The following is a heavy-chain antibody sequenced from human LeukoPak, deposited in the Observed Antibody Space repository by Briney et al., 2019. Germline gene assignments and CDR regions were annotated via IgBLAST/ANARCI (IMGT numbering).Heavy chain of an antibody. J-gene: IGHJ3*02. CDR3: ARGSYDFWSARNPDAFDI. D-gene: IGHD3-3*01. CDR1: GGSISSYY. Sequence: SETLSLTCTVSGGSISSYYWSWIRQPPGKGLEWIGYIYYSGSTNYNPSLKSRVTISVDTSKNQFSLKLSSVTAADTAVYYCARGSYDFWSARNPDAFDIWGQGTMVTVSS. CDR2: IYYSGST. V-gene: IGHV4-59*08.